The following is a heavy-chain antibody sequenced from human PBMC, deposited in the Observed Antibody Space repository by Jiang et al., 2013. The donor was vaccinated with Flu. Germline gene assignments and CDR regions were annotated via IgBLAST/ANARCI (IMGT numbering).Heavy chain of an antibody. J-gene: IGHJ5*02. CDR3: ARLYDFWSGYLYNWFDP. CDR2: IIPIFGTA. D-gene: IGHD3-3*01. CDR1: GGTFSSYA. Sequence: GAEVKKPGSSVKVSCKASGGTFSSYAISWVRQAPGQGLEWMGGIIPIFGTANYAQKFQGRVTITADESTSTAYMELSSLRSEDTAVYYCARLYDFWSGYLYNWFDPWGQGTLVTVSS. V-gene: IGHV1-69*01.